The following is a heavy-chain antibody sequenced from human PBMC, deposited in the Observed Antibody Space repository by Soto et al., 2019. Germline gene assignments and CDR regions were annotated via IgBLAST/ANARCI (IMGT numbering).Heavy chain of an antibody. CDR2: ISWNSGSI. V-gene: IGHV3-9*01. CDR1: GFTFDDYA. D-gene: IGHD3-22*01. J-gene: IGHJ5*02. CDR3: AKDAGWLWYNWFDP. Sequence: GGSLRLSCAASGFTFDDYAMHWVRQAPGKGLEWVSGISWNSGSIGYADSVKGRFTISRDNAKNSLYLQMNSLRAEDTALYYCAKDAGWLWYNWFDPWGQGTLVTVSS.